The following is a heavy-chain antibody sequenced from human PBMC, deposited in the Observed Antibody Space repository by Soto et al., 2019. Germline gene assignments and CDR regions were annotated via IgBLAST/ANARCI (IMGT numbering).Heavy chain of an antibody. Sequence: ASVKVSCKASGYTFTSYGIHWVRQAPGQRLEWMGWINAANGDTKYSPKFQGRVTITRDTSASTAYMELSSLRAEDTAVYYCAREYYDFWSHWFDPWGQGTLVTVSS. CDR2: INAANGDT. D-gene: IGHD3-3*01. CDR1: GYTFTSYG. CDR3: AREYYDFWSHWFDP. V-gene: IGHV1-3*01. J-gene: IGHJ5*02.